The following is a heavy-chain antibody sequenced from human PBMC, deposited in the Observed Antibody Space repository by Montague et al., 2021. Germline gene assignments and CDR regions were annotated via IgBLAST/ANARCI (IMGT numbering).Heavy chain of an antibody. CDR2: IFGEGYDT. V-gene: IGHV3-43*02. CDR1: GFTFDDFA. D-gene: IGHD3-10*01. Sequence: SLRLSCAASGFTFDDFAMHWVRQVPGKGLEWVSLIFGEGYDTKYADSVKGRFTISRDNSRNSLYLQMDSLKPEDGALYFCSKGRDAPDYYAMDVWGQGTTVTVS. J-gene: IGHJ6*02. CDR3: SKGRDAPDYYAMDV.